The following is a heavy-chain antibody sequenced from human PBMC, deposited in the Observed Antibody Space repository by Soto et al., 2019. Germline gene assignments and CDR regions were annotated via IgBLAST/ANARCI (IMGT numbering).Heavy chain of an antibody. CDR3: AKDFKLWFGEFGAFDI. CDR2: ISWNSGSI. CDR1: GFTFDDYA. J-gene: IGHJ3*02. Sequence: PGGSLRLSCAASGFTFDDYAMHWVRQAPGKGLEWVSGISWNSGSIGYADSVKGRFTISRDNAKNSLYLQMNSLRAEDTALYYCAKDFKLWFGEFGAFDIWGQGTMVTVSS. V-gene: IGHV3-9*01. D-gene: IGHD3-10*01.